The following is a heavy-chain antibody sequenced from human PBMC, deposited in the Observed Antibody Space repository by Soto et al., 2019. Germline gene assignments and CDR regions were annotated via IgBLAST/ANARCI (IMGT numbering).Heavy chain of an antibody. CDR1: GGSISSSSYY. V-gene: IGHV4-39*01. CDR2: IYYSGST. D-gene: IGHD3-10*01. J-gene: IGHJ4*02. Sequence: PSETLSLTCTVSGGSISSSSYYWGWIRQPPGKGLEWIGSIYYSGSTYYNPSLKSRVTISVDTSKNQFSLKLSSVTAADTAVYYCARSYGSGSYFPLDYWGQGTRVTVAS. CDR3: ARSYGSGSYFPLDY.